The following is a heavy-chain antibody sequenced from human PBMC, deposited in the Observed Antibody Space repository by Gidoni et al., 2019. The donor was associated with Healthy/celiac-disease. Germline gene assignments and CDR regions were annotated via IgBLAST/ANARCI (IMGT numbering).Heavy chain of an antibody. CDR1: GFTFSSYA. V-gene: IGHV3-23*01. D-gene: IGHD5-12*01. CDR3: AKERYSGYDSSLHWFDP. CDR2: IRGSGGST. Sequence: EVQLLASGGGLVQPGGSLRLSCAASGFTFSSYAMSWARQAPGKGLEWVSAIRGSGGSTYYADSVKGRFTISRDNSKNMLYLQMNSLRAEDTAVYYCAKERYSGYDSSLHWFDPWGQGTLVTVSS. J-gene: IGHJ5*02.